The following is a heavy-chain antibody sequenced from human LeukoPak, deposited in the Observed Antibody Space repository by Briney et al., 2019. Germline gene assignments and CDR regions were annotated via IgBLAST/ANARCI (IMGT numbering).Heavy chain of an antibody. CDR2: ISATASNT. CDR3: AKSPAWVRAFDY. Sequence: GGSLRLSFAASGFTFSSYAMSWVRQAPGKGLEWVSAISATASNTYYADSVKGRFTISRDNSKNTLYLQMNSLRAEDTAVYYCAKSPAWVRAFDYWGQGTLVTVSS. J-gene: IGHJ4*02. CDR1: GFTFSSYA. V-gene: IGHV3-23*01. D-gene: IGHD5-18*01.